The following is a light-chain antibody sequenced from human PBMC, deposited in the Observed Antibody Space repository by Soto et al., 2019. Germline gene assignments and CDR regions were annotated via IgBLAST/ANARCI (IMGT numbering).Light chain of an antibody. V-gene: IGLV2-23*01. J-gene: IGLJ1*01. CDR1: SSDVGSYNL. CDR3: GTWDSSLSAYV. Sequence: QSALTQPASVSGSPGQSITISCTGTSSDVGSYNLVSWYQQHPGKAPKLMIYEGSKRPSGVSNRFSGSKSGNTASLTISGLQAEDEADYYCGTWDSSLSAYVFGTGTKLTVL. CDR2: EGS.